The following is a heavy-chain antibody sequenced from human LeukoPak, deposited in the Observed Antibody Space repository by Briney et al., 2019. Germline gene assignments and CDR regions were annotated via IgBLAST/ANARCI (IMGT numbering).Heavy chain of an antibody. CDR1: GVTFKIYA. J-gene: IGHJ5*02. V-gene: IGHV3-23*01. CDR2: IDADDGAT. CDR3: AKDQSYYNWFDP. Sequence: GGSLRLSCAASGVTFKIYAMTWVRQAPGKGLEWVSRIDADDGATFYADSVQGRFSITRDNAKNTLGLQMHSLTAEDTAIYYCAKDQSYYNWFDPWGQGTRVTVSS. D-gene: IGHD3-10*01.